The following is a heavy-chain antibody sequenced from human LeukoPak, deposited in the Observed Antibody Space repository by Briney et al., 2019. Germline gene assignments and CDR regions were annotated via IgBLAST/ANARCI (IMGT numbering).Heavy chain of an antibody. Sequence: SVKVSCKASGFTFTSSAMQWVRQARGQRLEWIGWIVVGSGNTNYAQKFQERVTITRDMSTSTAYMELSSLRSEDTAVYYCAADLYSASYLEYNWFDPWGQGTLVTVSS. D-gene: IGHD1-26*01. V-gene: IGHV1-58*02. CDR1: GFTFTSSA. CDR2: IVVGSGNT. J-gene: IGHJ5*02. CDR3: AADLYSASYLEYNWFDP.